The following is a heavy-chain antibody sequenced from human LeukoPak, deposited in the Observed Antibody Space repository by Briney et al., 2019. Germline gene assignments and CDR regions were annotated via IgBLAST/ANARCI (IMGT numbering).Heavy chain of an antibody. CDR3: ARDGNGVTVY. CDR2: ISSSSSYI. CDR1: GFTFSSYS. J-gene: IGHJ4*02. Sequence: GGSLRLSCAASGFTFSSYSMNWVRQAPGKGLKWVSSISSSSSYIYYAASVKGRFTISRDNAKNSLYLQMNSLRAEDTAVYYCARDGNGVTVYWGQGTLVTVSS. D-gene: IGHD5-18*01. V-gene: IGHV3-21*01.